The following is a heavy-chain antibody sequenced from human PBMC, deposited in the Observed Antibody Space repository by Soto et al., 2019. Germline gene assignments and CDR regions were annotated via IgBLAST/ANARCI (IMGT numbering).Heavy chain of an antibody. CDR3: ARGNHRWLQLWYFDL. V-gene: IGHV1-69*05. Sequence: QVQLVQSGAEVKKPGSSVTVSCKASGGTFSSYTISWVRQAPGQGLEWMGGIIPIFGTANYAQKFQGRVTITPDEPPXTAYMELSSLRSEDTAVYYCARGNHRWLQLWYFDLWGRGTLVTVSS. J-gene: IGHJ2*01. CDR1: GGTFSSYT. CDR2: IIPIFGTA. D-gene: IGHD5-12*01.